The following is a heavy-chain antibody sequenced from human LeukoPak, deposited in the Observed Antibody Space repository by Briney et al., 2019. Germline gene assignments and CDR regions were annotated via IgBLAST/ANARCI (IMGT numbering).Heavy chain of an antibody. J-gene: IGHJ4*02. CDR2: IYSGGST. CDR1: GFTVSSNY. Sequence: GGSLRLSCAASGFTVSSNYMSWVRQAPGKGLEWVSVIYSGGSTYYADSVKGRFTISRDNSKNTLYLQMNSLRAEDTGVYYCATKGRGVATAMRPIDYWGQGTLVTVSS. D-gene: IGHD2-21*02. V-gene: IGHV3-53*01. CDR3: ATKGRGVATAMRPIDY.